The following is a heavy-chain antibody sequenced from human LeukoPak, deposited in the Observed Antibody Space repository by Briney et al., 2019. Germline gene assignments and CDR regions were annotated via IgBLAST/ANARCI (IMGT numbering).Heavy chain of an antibody. J-gene: IGHJ4*02. D-gene: IGHD2-21*01. CDR3: AKDYVVGSIDY. CDR2: ISSSGVGT. V-gene: IGHV3-23*01. Sequence: GGSLRLSCAASGFTFSSYWMSWVRQAPGKGLEWVSSISSSGVGTYYADSVRGRFTISRDNSKNTLFLQMNSLRAEDSAVYYCAKDYVVGSIDYWGQGTLVTVSS. CDR1: GFTFSSYW.